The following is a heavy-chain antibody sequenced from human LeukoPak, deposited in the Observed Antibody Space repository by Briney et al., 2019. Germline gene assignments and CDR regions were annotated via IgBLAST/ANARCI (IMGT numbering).Heavy chain of an antibody. CDR3: ARGQFQRDY. V-gene: IGHV4-34*01. CDR1: GGSFSGYF. CDR2: VNHSGRT. Sequence: PSETLSLTCAVYGGSFSGYFWSWIRQPPGKGLEWIGEVNHSGRTNYNPSLKGRVTISVDPSKSQFSLNLRSVTAADTAVYYCARGQFQRDYWGQGTLVIVSS. J-gene: IGHJ4*02.